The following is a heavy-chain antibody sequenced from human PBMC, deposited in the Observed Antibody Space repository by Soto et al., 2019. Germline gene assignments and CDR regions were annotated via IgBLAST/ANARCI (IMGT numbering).Heavy chain of an antibody. Sequence: EVQLVQSGAEVKKPGESLRISCKGSGYSFTSYWISWVRQMPGKGLEWMGRIDPSDSYTNYSPSFQGHVTISADKSISTAYLQWSSRTASDTALYYRARLPQRGEIVVVVAATANWFDHWGQGPLVTVSS. V-gene: IGHV5-10-1*03. D-gene: IGHD2-15*01. CDR3: ARLPQRGEIVVVVAATANWFDH. CDR1: GYSFTSYW. J-gene: IGHJ5*02. CDR2: IDPSDSYT.